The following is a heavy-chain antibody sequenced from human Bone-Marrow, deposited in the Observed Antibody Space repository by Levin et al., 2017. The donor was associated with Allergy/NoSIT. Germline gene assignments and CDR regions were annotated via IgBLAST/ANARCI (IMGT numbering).Heavy chain of an antibody. CDR3: VRFSYCGGDCHFPHQIFPDAFDI. D-gene: IGHD2-21*02. CDR2: IYHSGST. Sequence: SETLSLTCAVSGYSISSGYYWGWIRQPPGKGLEWIGSIYHSGSTYYNPSLKSRVTISVDTSKNQFSLKLSSVTAADTAVYYCVRFSYCGGDCHFPHQIFPDAFDIWGQGTMVTVSS. J-gene: IGHJ3*02. V-gene: IGHV4-38-2*01. CDR1: GYSISSGYY.